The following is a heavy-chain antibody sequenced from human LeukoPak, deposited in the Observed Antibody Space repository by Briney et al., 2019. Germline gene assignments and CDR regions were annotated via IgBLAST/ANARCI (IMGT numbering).Heavy chain of an antibody. V-gene: IGHV3-53*01. CDR1: GFIFTSNY. CDR2: MSSGVNT. J-gene: IGHJ4*02. Sequence: GGSLRLSCAASGFIFTSNYMSWVRQAPGKGLEWVSVMSSGVNTYYADSVKGRFSISRDNSKNTLYLQMDSLRGEDTAVYYCAKDFRIGYSAHFDYWGQGALVTVSS. D-gene: IGHD2-21*01. CDR3: AKDFRIGYSAHFDY.